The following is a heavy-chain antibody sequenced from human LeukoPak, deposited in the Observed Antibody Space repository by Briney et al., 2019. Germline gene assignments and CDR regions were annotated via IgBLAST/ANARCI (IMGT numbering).Heavy chain of an antibody. V-gene: IGHV3-30*18. J-gene: IGHJ4*02. CDR3: AKVGYSNYFDY. D-gene: IGHD1-26*01. CDR2: ISYDGSNK. Sequence: GGSLRLSCAASGFTFSSYGMHWVRQAPGKGLEWVAVISYDGSNKYYADSVKGRFTISRDNSKNTLYLQMNSLRAEDTAVYYCAKVGYSNYFDYWGQGTLVTVSS. CDR1: GFTFSSYG.